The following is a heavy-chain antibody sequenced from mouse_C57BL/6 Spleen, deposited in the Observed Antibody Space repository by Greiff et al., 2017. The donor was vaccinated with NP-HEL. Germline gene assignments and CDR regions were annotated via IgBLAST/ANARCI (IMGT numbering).Heavy chain of an antibody. CDR2: INPGSGGT. V-gene: IGHV1-54*01. CDR1: GYAFTNYL. CDR3: AREFSTAQATGAMDY. D-gene: IGHD3-2*02. J-gene: IGHJ4*01. Sequence: QVQLQQSGAELVRPGPSVKVSCKASGYAFTNYLIEWVKQRPGQGLEWIGVINPGSGGTNYNEKFKGKATLTADKSSSTAYMQLSSLTSEDSAVYFCAREFSTAQATGAMDYWGQGTSVTVSS.